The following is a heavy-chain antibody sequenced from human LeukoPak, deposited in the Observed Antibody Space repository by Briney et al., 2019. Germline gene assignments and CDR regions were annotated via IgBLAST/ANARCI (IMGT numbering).Heavy chain of an antibody. V-gene: IGHV3-7*01. CDR3: ARDANPSSGWHFDAFDM. J-gene: IGHJ3*02. CDR2: IQEDGSEK. CDR1: GFTFSSYW. D-gene: IGHD6-19*01. Sequence: GGSLRLSCAASGFTFSSYWMTWVRQAPRKGLEWVANIQEDGSEKYYVDSVKGRFTISRDNAKNSLYLQMNSLRVEDTAVYYCARDANPSSGWHFDAFDMWGQGTMVTVSS.